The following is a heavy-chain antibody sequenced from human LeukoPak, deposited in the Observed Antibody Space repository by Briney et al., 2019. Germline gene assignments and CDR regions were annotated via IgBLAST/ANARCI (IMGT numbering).Heavy chain of an antibody. CDR3: AKERRRVDTAMVRSYYFEN. CDR2: ITGNGATT. D-gene: IGHD5-18*01. CDR1: GFSFSSSA. V-gene: IGHV3-23*01. Sequence: GESLRLSCAGSGFSFSSSAMSWVRQTPGKGLEWVSSITGNGATTYYSDSVKGRFTISRDNSRNTLSLQMSSLRVEDTAVYYCAKERRRVDTAMVRSYYFENWGQGTPVTVSS. J-gene: IGHJ4*02.